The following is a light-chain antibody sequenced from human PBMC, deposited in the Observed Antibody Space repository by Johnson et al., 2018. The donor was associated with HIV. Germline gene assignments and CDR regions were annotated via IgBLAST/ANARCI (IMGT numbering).Light chain of an antibody. CDR3: GTWDDSLSTGGV. CDR2: ENN. J-gene: IGLJ1*01. Sequence: QLVLTQAPSVSAAPGQKVTISCSGSSSNIGNNYVSWYQQLPGTAPKLLIYENNKRPSGIPDRFSGSKSGTSATLGITGLQTGDEADYYCGTWDDSLSTGGVFGAGTKVTVL. CDR1: SSNIGNNY. V-gene: IGLV1-51*02.